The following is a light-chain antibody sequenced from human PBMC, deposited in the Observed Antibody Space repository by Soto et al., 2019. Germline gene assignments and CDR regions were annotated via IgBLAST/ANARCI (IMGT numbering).Light chain of an antibody. CDR1: QSVSSY. CDR2: DAS. CDR3: QQRSNWPPQFT. Sequence: EIVLTQSPATLSLSPGERATLSCRASQSVSSYLAWYQQKPGQAPRLLMYDASNRATGIPARFSGSGSGTDFTLTISSLEPEDFAVYYCQQRSNWPPQFTFGPGTKVEIK. J-gene: IGKJ3*01. V-gene: IGKV3-11*01.